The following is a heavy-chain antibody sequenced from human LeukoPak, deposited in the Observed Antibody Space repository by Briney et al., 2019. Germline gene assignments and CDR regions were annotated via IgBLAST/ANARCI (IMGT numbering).Heavy chain of an antibody. CDR2: ISAYNGNT. CDR1: GYTFTSYG. V-gene: IGHV1-18*04. J-gene: IGHJ4*02. Sequence: ALVKVSCKASGYTFTSYGISWVRQAPGQGLEWMGWISAYNGNTNYAQKLQGRVTMTTDTSTSTAYMELRSLRSDDTAVYYCARDGYRDIVVAYDYWGQGTLVTVSS. D-gene: IGHD2-2*01. CDR3: ARDGYRDIVVAYDY.